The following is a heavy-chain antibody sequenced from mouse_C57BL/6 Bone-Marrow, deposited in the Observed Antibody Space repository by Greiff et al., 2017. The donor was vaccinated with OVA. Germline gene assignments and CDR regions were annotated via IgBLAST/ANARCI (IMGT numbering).Heavy chain of an antibody. J-gene: IGHJ1*03. D-gene: IGHD1-1*01. CDR1: GYTFTSYW. CDR3: ANYYGSSYWYFDV. V-gene: IGHV1-64*01. CDR2: IHPNSGST. Sequence: QVQLKQPGAELVKPGASVKLSCKASGYTFTSYWMHWVKQRPGQGLEWIGMIHPNSGSTNYNEKFKSKATLTVDKSSSTAYMQLSSLTSEDSAVYYCANYYGSSYWYFDVWGIGTTVTVSS.